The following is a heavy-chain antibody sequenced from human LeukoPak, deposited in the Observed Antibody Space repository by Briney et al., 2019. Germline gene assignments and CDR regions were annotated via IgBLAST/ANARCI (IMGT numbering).Heavy chain of an antibody. CDR1: GYTFTGYY. J-gene: IGHJ4*02. Sequence: ASVKVSCKASGYTFTGYYMLWVRQAPGQRLGSMGWINPNSGGTNYAHKFQRRVTMTRDTSISTAYMELSRLRSDDTAVYYCARSGVPLLIQAAAGEVVDYWGQGTMVTVSS. CDR2: INPNSGGT. V-gene: IGHV1-2*07. CDR3: ARSGVPLLIQAAAGEVVDY. D-gene: IGHD6-13*01.